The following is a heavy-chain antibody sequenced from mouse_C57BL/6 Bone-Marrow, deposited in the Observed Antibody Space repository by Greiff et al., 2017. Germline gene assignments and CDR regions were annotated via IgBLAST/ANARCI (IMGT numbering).Heavy chain of an antibody. CDR2: ISNLAYSI. CDR3: ARRDWGLAY. J-gene: IGHJ3*01. V-gene: IGHV5-15*01. Sequence: EVKLQESGGGLVQPGGSLKLSCAASGFTFSDYGMAWVRQAPRKGPEWVAFISNLAYSIYYADTVTGRFTISRENAKNTLYLEMSSLRSEDTAMYYCARRDWGLAYWGQGTLVTVSA. CDR1: GFTFSDYG. D-gene: IGHD4-1*01.